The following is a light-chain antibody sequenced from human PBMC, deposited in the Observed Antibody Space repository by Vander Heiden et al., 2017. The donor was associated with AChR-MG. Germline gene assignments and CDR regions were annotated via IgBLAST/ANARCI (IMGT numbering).Light chain of an antibody. CDR1: ESVSRD. CDR3: QQYKNWPPYT. J-gene: IGKJ2*01. V-gene: IGKV3-15*01. Sequence: EVVMTQSPATLSASPGERVILSCRASESVSRDLAWYQHKPGQAPRLLISDASNRATGIPPRFSGSGYGTDFTLTISSLQSEASGLYYCQQYKNWPPYTFGQGTRLELK. CDR2: DAS.